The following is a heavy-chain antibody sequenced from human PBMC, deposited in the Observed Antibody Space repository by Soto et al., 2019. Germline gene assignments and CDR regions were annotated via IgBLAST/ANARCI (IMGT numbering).Heavy chain of an antibody. CDR3: ARLRLISTAAAGTNWFDP. V-gene: IGHV5-51*01. Sequence: PGESLKISCKGSGYSFTSYWIGWLRQMPGKGLEWMGIIYPGDSDTRYSLSFQGQVTISADKSISTAYLQWSSLKASDTAMYYCARLRLISTAAAGTNWFDPWGQGTLVTVSS. CDR2: IYPGDSDT. D-gene: IGHD6-13*01. J-gene: IGHJ5*02. CDR1: GYSFTSYW.